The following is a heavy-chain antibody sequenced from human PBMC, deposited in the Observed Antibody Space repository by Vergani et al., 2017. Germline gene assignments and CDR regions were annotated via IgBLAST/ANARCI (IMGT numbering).Heavy chain of an antibody. CDR3: AKTHDFSSLYSSYNGFDP. D-gene: IGHD3-3*01. V-gene: IGHV5-51*03. J-gene: IGHJ5*02. CDR1: GYSITKYW. Sequence: EVQLVQSGAEVKKPGESLKISCQGSGYSITKYWIAWVRQRPGKGLEWMGIIYAGDSDVRYSPSFQGQVIMSVDKSLSTAYLQWSSLKASDTATYYCAKTHDFSSLYSSYNGFDPWGQGTQVTVSS. CDR2: IYAGDSDV.